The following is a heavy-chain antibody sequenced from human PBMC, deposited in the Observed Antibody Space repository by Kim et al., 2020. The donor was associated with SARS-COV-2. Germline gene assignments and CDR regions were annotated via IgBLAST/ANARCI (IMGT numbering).Heavy chain of an antibody. V-gene: IGHV3-23*01. CDR3: AKDSRCSSTSCYLRRAFDI. J-gene: IGHJ3*02. CDR1: GFTFSSYA. Sequence: GGSLRLSCAASGFTFSSYAMSWVRQAPGKGLVWVSAISGSGGSTYYADSVKGRFTISRDNSKNTLYLQMNSLRAEDTAVYYCAKDSRCSSTSCYLRRAFDIWGQGTMVTVSS. D-gene: IGHD2-2*01. CDR2: ISGSGGST.